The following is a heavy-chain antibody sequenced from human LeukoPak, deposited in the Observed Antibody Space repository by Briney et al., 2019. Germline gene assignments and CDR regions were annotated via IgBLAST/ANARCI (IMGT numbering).Heavy chain of an antibody. CDR3: SRYEQRPGVTASDP. Sequence: GGSLRLSWAASGFTFNNYWMVWFRQAPGKGLVWVSCINPDGTWTLHADSVKGRFAISRDFARNTLYLQMNSLGVEDTAVYYCSRYEQRPGVTASDPWSRGTLVTVSS. J-gene: IGHJ5*02. D-gene: IGHD2-21*02. CDR1: GFTFNNYW. CDR2: INPDGTWT. V-gene: IGHV3-74*01.